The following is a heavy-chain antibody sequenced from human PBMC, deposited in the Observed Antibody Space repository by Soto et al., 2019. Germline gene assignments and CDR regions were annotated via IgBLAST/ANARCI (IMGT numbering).Heavy chain of an antibody. Sequence: PSDTLSLTCSVSGASVKIGTVNFWSWIRQSPGMGLQWIGYIFKTGSTNYNPSLASRVTMSFNTSKNHFSLNLNSVTAADTAVFYCARGVVTGVYRGSVTVRDDYWGPRTLVTAS. CDR1: GASVKIGTVNF. CDR2: IFKTGST. J-gene: IGHJ4*02. V-gene: IGHV4-61*03. CDR3: ARGVVTGVYRGSVTVRDDY. D-gene: IGHD2-2*01.